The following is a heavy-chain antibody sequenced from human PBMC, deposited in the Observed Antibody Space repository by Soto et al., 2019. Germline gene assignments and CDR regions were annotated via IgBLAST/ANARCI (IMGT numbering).Heavy chain of an antibody. CDR1: GFTFSSYA. V-gene: IGHV3-23*01. CDR2: VSGSGGST. Sequence: GGSLRLSCAASGFTFSSYAMSWVRQAPGKGLEWVSAVSGSGGSTYYADSVKGRFTNCRDNSKTTLYLQMNSLRSGDTAVYYCARCYCSGGSCFRMDNWGQGTLVTVSS. CDR3: ARCYCSGGSCFRMDN. D-gene: IGHD2-15*01. J-gene: IGHJ4*02.